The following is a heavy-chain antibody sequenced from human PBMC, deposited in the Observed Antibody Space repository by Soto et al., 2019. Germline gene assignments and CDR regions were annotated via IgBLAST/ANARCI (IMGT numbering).Heavy chain of an antibody. CDR3: ARLGSYSFFDY. D-gene: IGHD3-16*01. CDR2: IYYSGST. Sequence: SETLSLTCTVSGGSLSPNYWSWIRQPPGKGLEWIGYIYYSGSTNYNPSLKSRVTISVDTSKNQFSLKLSSVTAADTAVYYCARLGSYSFFDYWGQGTLVTVSS. J-gene: IGHJ4*02. V-gene: IGHV4-59*08. CDR1: GGSLSPNY.